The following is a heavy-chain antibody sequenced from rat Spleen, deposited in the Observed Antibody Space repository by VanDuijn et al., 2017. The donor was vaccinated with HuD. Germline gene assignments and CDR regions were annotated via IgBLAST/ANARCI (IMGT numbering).Heavy chain of an antibody. D-gene: IGHD1-7*01. Sequence: EVQLVESGGGLVQPGRSLKLSCAASGFTFSDYNMAWVRQAPKKGLEWVATISYDGSNTYYRDSVKGRITISRDNAKSTLYLQMDSLRSEDTATYYCARQDYGYGLIRFAYWGQGTLVTVSS. V-gene: IGHV5-7*01. CDR2: ISYDGSNT. J-gene: IGHJ3*01. CDR1: GFTFSDYN. CDR3: ARQDYGYGLIRFAY.